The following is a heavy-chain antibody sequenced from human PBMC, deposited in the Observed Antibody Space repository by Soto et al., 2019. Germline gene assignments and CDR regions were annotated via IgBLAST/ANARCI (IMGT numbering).Heavy chain of an antibody. CDR3: ARGTRIVVVITLNRGAFDI. D-gene: IGHD3-22*01. Sequence: SATLSLTCAVYGGSFSGYYWSWIRQPPGKELEWIGEINHSGSTNYNPSLKSRVTISVDTSKNQFSLKLSSVTAADTAVYYCARGTRIVVVITLNRGAFDIWGQGTMVTVSS. CDR1: GGSFSGYY. V-gene: IGHV4-34*01. J-gene: IGHJ3*02. CDR2: INHSGST.